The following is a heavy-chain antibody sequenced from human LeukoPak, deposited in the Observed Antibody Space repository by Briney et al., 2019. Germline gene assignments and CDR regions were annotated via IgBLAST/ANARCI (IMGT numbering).Heavy chain of an antibody. D-gene: IGHD6-19*01. CDR2: ISPYNGNT. J-gene: IGHJ4*02. Sequence: ASVKVSCKASGYTFTGYYLHWVRQAPGQGLGWMGWISPYNGNTRYVQKLQGRVTMTTDTSTSTAYMELRSLRFDDTAVYYCARAGSGSGWYFDYWGQGTLVTVSS. CDR3: ARAGSGSGWYFDY. CDR1: GYTFTGYY. V-gene: IGHV1-18*04.